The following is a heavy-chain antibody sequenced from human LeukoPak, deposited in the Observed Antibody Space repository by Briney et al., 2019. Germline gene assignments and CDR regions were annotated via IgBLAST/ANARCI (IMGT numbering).Heavy chain of an antibody. CDR1: GFSFKSYT. V-gene: IGHV3-64*01. J-gene: IGHJ4*02. CDR3: ARGSTYYYDSSGYYYGEYFDY. CDR2: ISSNGGST. D-gene: IGHD3-22*01. Sequence: PGGSLRLSCGTSGFSFKSYTMHWVRQAPGKGLEYVSAISSNGGSTYYASSVKGRFTISRDNSKNTLYLQMGSLRAEDMAVYYCARGSTYYYDSSGYYYGEYFDYWGQGTVVTVSS.